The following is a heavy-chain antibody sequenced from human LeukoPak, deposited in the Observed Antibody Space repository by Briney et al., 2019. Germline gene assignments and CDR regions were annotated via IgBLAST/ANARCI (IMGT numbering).Heavy chain of an antibody. J-gene: IGHJ3*02. CDR2: IKQDGSEK. V-gene: IGHV3-7*01. CDR3: AREWELGAFDI. Sequence: PGGSLRLSCAVSGFTFSSYWMSWVRQAPGTGLEWVANIKQDGSEKDYVDSVKGRFTISRDNAKNSLYLQMNSLRAEDTAVYYCAREWELGAFDIWGQGTMVTVSS. CDR1: GFTFSSYW. D-gene: IGHD1-26*01.